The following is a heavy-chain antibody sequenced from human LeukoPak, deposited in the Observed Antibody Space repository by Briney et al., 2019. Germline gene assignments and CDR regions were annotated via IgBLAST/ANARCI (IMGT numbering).Heavy chain of an antibody. CDR3: ARDTALWFGESMGFDYYYYGMDV. Sequence: GGSLRLSCAASGFTFSSYAMHWVRQAPGKGLEWVAVMSYDGSNKYYADSVKGRFTISRDNSKNTLYLQMNSLRAEDTAVYYCARDTALWFGESMGFDYYYYGMDVWGQGTTVTVSS. J-gene: IGHJ6*02. V-gene: IGHV3-30-3*01. CDR2: MSYDGSNK. CDR1: GFTFSSYA. D-gene: IGHD3-10*01.